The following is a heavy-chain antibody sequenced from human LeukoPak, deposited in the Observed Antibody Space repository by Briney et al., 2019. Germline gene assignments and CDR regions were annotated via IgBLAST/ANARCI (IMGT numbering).Heavy chain of an antibody. V-gene: IGHV3-20*04. CDR2: IIWNGGST. Sequence: GGSLRLSCAASGLTFDDYGMNWVRQAPGKGLEWVSGIIWNGGSTAYADSVKGRFTISRDNAKNSLYLQMSSLRAEDTAFYYCARDIAAAGPYYFDYWGQGTLVTVSS. CDR3: ARDIAAAGPYYFDY. J-gene: IGHJ4*02. CDR1: GLTFDDYG. D-gene: IGHD6-13*01.